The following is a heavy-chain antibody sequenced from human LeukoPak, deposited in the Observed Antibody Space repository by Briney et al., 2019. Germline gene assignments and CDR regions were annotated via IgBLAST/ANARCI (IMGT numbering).Heavy chain of an antibody. J-gene: IGHJ4*02. D-gene: IGHD3-22*01. V-gene: IGHV3-74*01. CDR3: ARVATYYDSSGYSSGYFDY. CDR1: GFTFSSYW. Sequence: GGSLRLSCAASGFTFSSYWMHWVRQAPGKGLVWVSRINSEGSSTSYADSVKGVFTISRDNAKNTLYLKMNSLRVEDTAVYYCARVATYYDSSGYSSGYFDYWGQGTLVTVSS. CDR2: INSEGSST.